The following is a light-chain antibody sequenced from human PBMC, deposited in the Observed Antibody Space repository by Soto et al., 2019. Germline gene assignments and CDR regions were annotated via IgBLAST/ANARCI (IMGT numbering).Light chain of an antibody. CDR3: QQYNNWPLT. J-gene: IGKJ4*01. CDR2: GAS. CDR1: QSVGSN. V-gene: IGKV3-15*01. Sequence: EIVMTQSPDTLSVSPGERATLSCRASQSVGSNLAWYQQKPGQAPRPLIYGASTRATGIPARFSGSGSGTVFTLTISSLQSEDFAVYYCQQYNNWPLTFGGGTKVEIK.